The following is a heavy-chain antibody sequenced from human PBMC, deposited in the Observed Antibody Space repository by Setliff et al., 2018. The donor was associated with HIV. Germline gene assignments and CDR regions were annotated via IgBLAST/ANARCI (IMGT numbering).Heavy chain of an antibody. CDR2: ISSSSSYT. V-gene: IGHV3-11*05. Sequence: GGSLRLSCAASGFTFSDYYMSWIRQAPGKGLEWVSYISSSSSYTNYADSVKGRFTISRDNAKNSLYLQMNSLRAEDTAVYYCAKARVDGDYYYYYYMDVWGKGTTVTVS. D-gene: IGHD4-17*01. CDR1: GFTFSDYY. CDR3: AKARVDGDYYYYYYMDV. J-gene: IGHJ6*03.